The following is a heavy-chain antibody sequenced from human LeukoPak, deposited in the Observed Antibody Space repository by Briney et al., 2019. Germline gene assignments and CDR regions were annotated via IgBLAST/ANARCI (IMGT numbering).Heavy chain of an antibody. CDR1: GYSFTNYW. Sequence: GESLKISCKGSGYSFTNYWIGWVRQMPGKVREWMGIIYPGDYDTRYSPSFQRQVTISADKSISTAYLQWSSLTTSDTAVYYCARHIVATTYFDYWGHVTLVTVSS. V-gene: IGHV5-51*01. CDR3: ARHIVATTYFDY. J-gene: IGHJ4*01. CDR2: IYPGDYDT. D-gene: IGHD5-12*01.